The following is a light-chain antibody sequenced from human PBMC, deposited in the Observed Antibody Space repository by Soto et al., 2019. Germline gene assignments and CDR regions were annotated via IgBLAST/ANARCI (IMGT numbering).Light chain of an antibody. J-gene: IGKJ1*01. Sequence: IQLTQSPSTLSASVGDRVTITCRASQSISSWFAWYQQKPGKAPKLLIYKASSLESGVPSRFSGSGSGTEFTLTISSLQPDDFATYYCQQYNSYSGTFGQGTKVEIK. CDR3: QQYNSYSGT. CDR2: KAS. CDR1: QSISSW. V-gene: IGKV1-5*03.